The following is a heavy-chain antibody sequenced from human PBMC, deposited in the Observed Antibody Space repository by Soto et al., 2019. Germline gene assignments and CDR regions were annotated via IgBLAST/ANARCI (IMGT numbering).Heavy chain of an antibody. D-gene: IGHD1-1*01. J-gene: IGHJ5*02. V-gene: IGHV5-10-1*01. Sequence: GESLKISCKGSGYSFTSYWISWVRQMPGKGLEWMGRIDPSDSYTNYSPSFQGHVTISADKSISTAYLQWSSLKASDTAMYYCARQGEATERDNWFDPRGQGTLVTVSS. CDR1: GYSFTSYW. CDR2: IDPSDSYT. CDR3: ARQGEATERDNWFDP.